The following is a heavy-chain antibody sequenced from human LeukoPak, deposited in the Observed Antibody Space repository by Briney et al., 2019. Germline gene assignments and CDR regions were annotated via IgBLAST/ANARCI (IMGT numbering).Heavy chain of an antibody. CDR3: AKGIYSSGWSYFDY. J-gene: IGHJ4*01. CDR2: LSGSGITT. V-gene: IGHV3-23*01. CDR1: GFTFSNSA. D-gene: IGHD6-19*01. Sequence: GGSLRLSCAASGFTFSNSAMSWLREAPGKGLEWVSTLSGSGITTYYADSVKGRFTISRDNSKNPLYLQMNSLKAEDTAVYYCAKGIYSSGWSYFDYWGHGTLVTVSS.